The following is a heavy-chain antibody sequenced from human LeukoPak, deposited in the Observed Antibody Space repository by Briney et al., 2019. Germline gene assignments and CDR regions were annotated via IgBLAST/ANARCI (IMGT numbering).Heavy chain of an antibody. V-gene: IGHV3-33*06. CDR2: IWYDGSNK. CDR1: GFTFSSHG. CDR3: AKDRSAYYYDSSSPKDY. D-gene: IGHD3-22*01. Sequence: GGSLRLSCAASGFTFSSHGMHWVRQAPGKGLEWVAVIWYDGSNKYYADSVKGRFTISRDNSKNTLYLQMNSLRAEDTAVYYCAKDRSAYYYDSSSPKDYWGQGTLVTVSS. J-gene: IGHJ4*02.